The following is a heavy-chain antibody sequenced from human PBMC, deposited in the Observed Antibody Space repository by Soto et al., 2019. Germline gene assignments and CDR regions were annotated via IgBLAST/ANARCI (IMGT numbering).Heavy chain of an antibody. CDR3: ARDYYYDFWSGYPYGMDV. D-gene: IGHD3-3*01. Sequence: PPETLSHTCTVSCGSASSGRYYWSWIRQPPGKGLELIGYIYYSGSTNYNPSLKSRVTISVDTSKNQFSLKLSSVTAADTAVYYCARDYYYDFWSGYPYGMDVWGQGTTVT. CDR1: CGSASSGRYY. CDR2: IYYSGST. J-gene: IGHJ6*02. V-gene: IGHV4-61*01.